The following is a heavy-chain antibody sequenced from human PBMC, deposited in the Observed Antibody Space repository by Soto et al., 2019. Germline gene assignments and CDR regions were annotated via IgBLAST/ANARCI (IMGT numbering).Heavy chain of an antibody. CDR1: GFTVSSNF. CDR3: ARRALPHAFVDY. V-gene: IGHV3-66*01. Sequence: GGSLRLSCAASGFTVSSNFMNWVRQAPGKGLEWLSVIFPGGSTYYADSMKGRFTISRDISKNTVFLQMNSLRAEDTAVYFCARRALPHAFVDYWGQGTLVTVSS. D-gene: IGHD2-15*01. J-gene: IGHJ4*02. CDR2: IFPGGST.